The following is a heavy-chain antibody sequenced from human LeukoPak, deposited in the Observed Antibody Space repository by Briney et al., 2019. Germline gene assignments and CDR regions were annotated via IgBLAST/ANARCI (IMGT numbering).Heavy chain of an antibody. V-gene: IGHV3-23*01. CDR1: GFTFSSYA. J-gene: IGHJ3*02. CDR2: ISGSGGST. D-gene: IGHD2-2*01. CDR3: ATPLVVVPAAPSDAFDI. Sequence: GGSLRLSRAASGFTFSSYAMSWVRQAPGKGLEWVSAISGSGGSTYYADSVKGRFTISRDSSKNTLYLQMNSLRAEDTAVYYCATPLVVVPAAPSDAFDIWGQGTMVTVSS.